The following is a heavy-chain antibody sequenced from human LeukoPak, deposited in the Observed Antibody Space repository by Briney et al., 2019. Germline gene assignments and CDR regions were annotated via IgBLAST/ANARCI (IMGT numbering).Heavy chain of an antibody. J-gene: IGHJ6*02. CDR3: AKDLSIAAAGRHYYYGMDV. V-gene: IGHV3-30*04. CDR2: ISYDSRSE. CDR1: GFTFSSFA. D-gene: IGHD6-13*01. Sequence: GKSLRLSCAASGFTFSSFAMHWVRQAPGKGLEWVALISYDSRSEYCADSVKGRFTISRDNSKNTLYLQMNSLRAEDTAVYYCAKDLSIAAAGRHYYYGMDVWGQGTTVTVSS.